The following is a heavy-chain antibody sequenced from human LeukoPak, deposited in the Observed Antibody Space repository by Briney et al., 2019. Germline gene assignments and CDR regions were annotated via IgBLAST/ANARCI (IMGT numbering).Heavy chain of an antibody. CDR2: INSDGSST. V-gene: IGHV3-74*01. J-gene: IGHJ4*02. CDR1: GFAFSRYW. Sequence: GGSLRLSCAASGFAFSRYWMHWVRQAPGRGLVWVSGINSDGSSTSYADSVRGRFTISRDNAKNMLYLQMNSLRVEDTAVHYCTRGVLGGQGTLVTVSS. CDR3: TRGVL.